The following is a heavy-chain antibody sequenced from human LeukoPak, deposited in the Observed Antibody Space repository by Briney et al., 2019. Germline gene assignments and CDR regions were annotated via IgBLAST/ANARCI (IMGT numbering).Heavy chain of an antibody. J-gene: IGHJ4*02. CDR2: ISGSGGST. CDR1: GFTFSSYA. Sequence: GGSLRLSCAASGFTFSSYAMSWVRQAPGKGLEWVSAISGSGGSTYYADSVKGRSTISRDNSKNTLYLQMNSLRAEDTAVYYCAKDPIVSSSHPIDYWGQGTLVTVSS. D-gene: IGHD6-13*01. V-gene: IGHV3-23*01. CDR3: AKDPIVSSSHPIDY.